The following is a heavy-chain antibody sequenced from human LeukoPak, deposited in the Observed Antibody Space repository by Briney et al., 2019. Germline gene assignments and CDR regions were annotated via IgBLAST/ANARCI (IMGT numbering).Heavy chain of an antibody. CDR1: GGSISSYY. Sequence: PSETLSLTCTVSGGSISSYYWSWIRQPPGKGLEWIGYIYYSGSTSYNPSLKSRVTISVDTSKNQFSLKLSSVTAADTAVYYCARGAPYSYGYYFDYWGQGTLVTVSS. CDR3: ARGAPYSYGYYFDY. J-gene: IGHJ4*02. D-gene: IGHD5-18*01. CDR2: IYYSGST. V-gene: IGHV4-59*01.